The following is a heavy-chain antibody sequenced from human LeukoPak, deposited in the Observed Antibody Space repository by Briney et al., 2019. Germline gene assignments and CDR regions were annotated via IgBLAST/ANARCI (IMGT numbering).Heavy chain of an antibody. V-gene: IGHV3-66*01. CDR2: TYSGGNT. CDR1: GFTVSNNY. CDR3: TTVSSRRFDY. Sequence: GGSLRLSCAASGFTVSNNYMSWVRQAPGKGLEWVSITYSGGNTYYADSLKGRFSISRDNSKNTLYLQINSLRAEDTAVYYCTTVSSRRFDYWGQGTLVTVSS. J-gene: IGHJ4*02.